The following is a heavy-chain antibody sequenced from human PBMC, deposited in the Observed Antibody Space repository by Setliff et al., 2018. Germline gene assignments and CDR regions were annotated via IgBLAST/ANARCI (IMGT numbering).Heavy chain of an antibody. J-gene: IGHJ3*02. CDR1: GYTFSSYY. Sequence: GASVKVSCKASGYTFSSYYMNWVRQAPGQGLEWMGWISSYNGKTNYAQKLQGRVTMTTDTSTNTVYLEVSSLRSEDTAVYFCARDRFYNSWSGTSITAPHDAFDIWGQGTMVTVSS. CDR3: ARDRFYNSWSGTSITAPHDAFDI. V-gene: IGHV1-18*04. CDR2: ISSYNGKT. D-gene: IGHD3-3*01.